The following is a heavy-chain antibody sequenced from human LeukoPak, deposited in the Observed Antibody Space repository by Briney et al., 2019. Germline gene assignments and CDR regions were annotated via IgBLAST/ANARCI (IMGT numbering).Heavy chain of an antibody. J-gene: IGHJ6*03. CDR2: IDHTGST. CDR3: ARGRVSSSSWSSTYYYYFYMDV. CDR1: GDSISMHY. V-gene: IGHV4-59*11. Sequence: PSETLSLICSVSGDSISMHYWSWIRQPPGKGLEWIGYIDHTGSTNYSPSLNSRVIISRDTSKNHFSLELSSVTAADTAVYFCARGRVSSSSWSSTYYYYFYMDVWGKGTTVTVSS. D-gene: IGHD6-13*01.